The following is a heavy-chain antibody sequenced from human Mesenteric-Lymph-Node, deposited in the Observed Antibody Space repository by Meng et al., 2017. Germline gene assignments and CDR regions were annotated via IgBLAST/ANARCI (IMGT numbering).Heavy chain of an antibody. D-gene: IGHD2-15*01. V-gene: IGHV3-49*03. CDR1: GFTFGDYA. Sequence: GGFLRLSCTTSGFTFGDYAMSWFRQAPGKGLEWVGFIRSKPYGGTIECAASVKGRFTMSRDDSKSIAYLEMNSLKTEDTAVYFCTRGAYRYCIGGGCFDYWGQGTLVTVSS. CDR2: IRSKPYGGTI. CDR3: TRGAYRYCIGGGCFDY. J-gene: IGHJ4*02.